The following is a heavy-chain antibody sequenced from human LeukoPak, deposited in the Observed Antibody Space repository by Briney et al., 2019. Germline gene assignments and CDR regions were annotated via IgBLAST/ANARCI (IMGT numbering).Heavy chain of an antibody. V-gene: IGHV4-38-2*02. CDR3: ARLRARSFSNYYYMDV. D-gene: IGHD6-6*01. CDR1: GYSISSGYY. Sequence: SETLSLTCTVSGYSISSGYYWGWIRQPPGKGLKWIGSIYYSGSTYYNPSLKSRVTISVDTSKNQFSLKLSSVTAADTAVYYCARLRARSFSNYYYMDVWGKGTTVTISS. CDR2: IYYSGST. J-gene: IGHJ6*03.